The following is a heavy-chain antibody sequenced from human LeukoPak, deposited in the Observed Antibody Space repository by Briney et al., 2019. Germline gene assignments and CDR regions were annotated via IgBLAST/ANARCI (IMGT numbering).Heavy chain of an antibody. CDR1: GFTFSSYW. J-gene: IGHJ4*02. CDR2: IKQDGSEK. CDR3: ANGEYQLPTNY. D-gene: IGHD2-2*01. V-gene: IGHV3-7*01. Sequence: GGSLRLSSAASGFTFSSYWMSWVRQAPGKGLEWVANIKQDGSEKYYVDSVKGRFTISRDNAKNSLYLQMNSLRAEDTAVYYCANGEYQLPTNYWGPGTLVTVSS.